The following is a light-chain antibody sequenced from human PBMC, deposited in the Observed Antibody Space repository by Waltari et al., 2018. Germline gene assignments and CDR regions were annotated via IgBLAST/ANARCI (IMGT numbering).Light chain of an antibody. CDR1: RTNIGAGYD. CDR2: GNN. J-gene: IGLJ3*02. V-gene: IGLV1-40*01. Sequence: QSVLTQPPSVSGAPGQRVTISCTGSRTNIGAGYDGHWYQQLPGIAPKLLIFGNNNRPSGVPERFSGSKSDASASLAISGLQAEDEADYYCQSYDSSLGVVLFGGGTKLTVL. CDR3: QSYDSSLGVVL.